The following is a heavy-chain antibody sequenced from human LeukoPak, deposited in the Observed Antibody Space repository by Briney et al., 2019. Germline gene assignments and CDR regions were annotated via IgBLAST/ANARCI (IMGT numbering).Heavy chain of an antibody. D-gene: IGHD2-2*01. CDR3: ARDHIVVVPAASVFRYYYYGMDV. CDR2: IYYSGST. V-gene: IGHV4-31*03. Sequence: SETLSLTCTVSGGSISSGGYYWSWIRQHPGKGLEWIGYIYYSGSTYYNPSLKSRVTISVETSKNQFSLKLSSVTAADTAVYYCARDHIVVVPAASVFRYYYYGMDVWGKGTTVTVSS. CDR1: GGSISSGGYY. J-gene: IGHJ6*04.